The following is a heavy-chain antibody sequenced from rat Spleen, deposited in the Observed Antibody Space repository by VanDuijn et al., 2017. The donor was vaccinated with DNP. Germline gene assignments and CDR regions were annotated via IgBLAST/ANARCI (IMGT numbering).Heavy chain of an antibody. V-gene: IGHV5-25*01. Sequence: EVQLVESGGGVVQPGRSLKLSCAASGFTFSNYDMAWVRQAPTKGLEWVASISPSGGSTYYRDSVKGRFTVSRDNAKSSLYLQMNSLRSEDTATYYCARGNYPGINTFDYWGQGVMVTVSS. D-gene: IGHD1-4*01. J-gene: IGHJ2*01. CDR2: ISPSGGST. CDR1: GFTFSNYD. CDR3: ARGNYPGINTFDY.